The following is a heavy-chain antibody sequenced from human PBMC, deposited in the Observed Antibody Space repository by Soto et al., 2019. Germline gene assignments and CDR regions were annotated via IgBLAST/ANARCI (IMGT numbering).Heavy chain of an antibody. D-gene: IGHD1-26*01. J-gene: IGHJ5*02. CDR3: ARMLAGAGTPLRFVP. Sequence: PSETLSLTCIVPGGSISSYHWSWIRQPPGEGLEWIGCIYSSGGSNYNPSLKSRVIMSRDTSKSQFSLNLRSVTAADSAVYYCARMLAGAGTPLRFVPWGQGTLVTVSS. V-gene: IGHV4-59*01. CDR1: GGSISSYH. CDR2: IYSSGGS.